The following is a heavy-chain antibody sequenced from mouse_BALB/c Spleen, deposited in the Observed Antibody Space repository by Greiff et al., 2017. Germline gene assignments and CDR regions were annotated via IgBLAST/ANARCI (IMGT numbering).Heavy chain of an antibody. CDR1: GYNFTSYW. D-gene: IGHD1-1*01. Sequence: VQLQQPGAELVKPGTSVKLSCKASGYNFTSYWITWVKLRPGQGLEWIGDIYPGSGSTNYNDKFKSKATLTVDTSSSTAYMQLSSLASEDSALYYCARSLLRYWYFDVWGAGTTVTVSS. J-gene: IGHJ1*01. CDR3: ARSLLRYWYFDV. V-gene: IGHV1-55*01. CDR2: IYPGSGST.